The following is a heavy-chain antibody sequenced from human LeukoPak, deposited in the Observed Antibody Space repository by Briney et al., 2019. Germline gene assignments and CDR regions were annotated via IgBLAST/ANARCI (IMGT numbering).Heavy chain of an antibody. V-gene: IGHV4-39*01. J-gene: IGHJ3*02. D-gene: IGHD1-14*01. Sequence: PLGTLSLTSTVSGGSISGRSYYWGWIRQPPGKWLEWIGSINYSGSTYYNPSLKSRVTKSVDTSKNQFSLRLSSVTAADTAVYYCARHGWNHDGFDIWGQGTMVAVSS. CDR1: GGSISGRSYY. CDR2: INYSGST. CDR3: ARHGWNHDGFDI.